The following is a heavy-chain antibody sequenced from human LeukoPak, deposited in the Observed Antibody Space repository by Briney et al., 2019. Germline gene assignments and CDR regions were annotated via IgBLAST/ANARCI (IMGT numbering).Heavy chain of an antibody. CDR3: ARERDCSSTSCYTEGNWFDP. D-gene: IGHD2-2*02. Sequence: SVKVSCKASGGTFSSYAISWVRQAPGQGLEWMGGIIPIFGTANYAQKFQGRVTITTDESTSTAYMALSSLRSEDTAVYYCARERDCSSTSCYTEGNWFDPWGQGTLVTVSS. CDR1: GGTFSSYA. J-gene: IGHJ5*02. CDR2: IIPIFGTA. V-gene: IGHV1-69*05.